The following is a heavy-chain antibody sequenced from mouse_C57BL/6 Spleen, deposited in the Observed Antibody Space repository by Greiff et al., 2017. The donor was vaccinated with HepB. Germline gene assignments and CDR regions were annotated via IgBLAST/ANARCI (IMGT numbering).Heavy chain of an antibody. J-gene: IGHJ3*01. CDR2: FHPYNDDT. V-gene: IGHV1-47*01. CDR1: GYTFTTYP. D-gene: IGHD2-4*01. Sequence: QVHVKQSGAELVKPGASVKMSCKASGYTFTTYPIEWMKQNHGKSLEWIGNFHPYNDDTKYNEKFKGKATLTVEKSSSTVYLELSRLTSDDSAVYYCARRYDYDGDWFAYWGQGTLVTVSA. CDR3: ARRYDYDGDWFAY.